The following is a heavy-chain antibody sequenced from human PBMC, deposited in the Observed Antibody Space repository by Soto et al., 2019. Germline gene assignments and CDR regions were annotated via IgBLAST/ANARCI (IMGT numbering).Heavy chain of an antibody. J-gene: IGHJ4*02. CDR3: ARYHVLPAAMLNY. CDR2: IDPSDSYT. D-gene: IGHD2-2*01. CDR1: GYSFTSYW. Sequence: GESLKISCKGSGYSFTSYWISWVRQMPGKGLEWMGRIDPSDSYTNYSPSFQGHVTISADKSISTAYLQWSSLKASDTAMYYCARYHVLPAAMLNYWGQGTLVTVSS. V-gene: IGHV5-10-1*01.